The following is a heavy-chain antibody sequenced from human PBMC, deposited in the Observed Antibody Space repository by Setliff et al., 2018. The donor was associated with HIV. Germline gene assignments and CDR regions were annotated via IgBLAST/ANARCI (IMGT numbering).Heavy chain of an antibody. CDR2: INHSGNT. D-gene: IGHD1-1*01. J-gene: IGHJ4*02. CDR3: ARVIGWNDASDC. CDR1: GGSFSGHY. V-gene: IGHV4-34*01. Sequence: PSETLSLTCAVYGGSFSGHYWTWIRQPPGKGLEWIGEINHSGNTNYNPSLKSRVIMSVDASKNQFSLRLTSVTAADTALYYCARVIGWNDASDCWGQGTVVTVS.